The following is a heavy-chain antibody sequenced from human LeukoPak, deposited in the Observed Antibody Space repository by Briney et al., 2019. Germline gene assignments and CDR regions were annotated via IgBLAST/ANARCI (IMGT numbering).Heavy chain of an antibody. CDR3: ARVSLYGTIDY. Sequence: PGGSLRLSCVASGFTFSTYGMHWVRQAPGKGLEWVSSISSSSSYIYYADSVKGRFTISRDNAKNSLYLQMNSLRAEDTAVYYCARVSLYGTIDYWGQGTLVTVSS. V-gene: IGHV3-21*01. CDR2: ISSSSSYI. J-gene: IGHJ4*02. CDR1: GFTFSTYG. D-gene: IGHD2-8*01.